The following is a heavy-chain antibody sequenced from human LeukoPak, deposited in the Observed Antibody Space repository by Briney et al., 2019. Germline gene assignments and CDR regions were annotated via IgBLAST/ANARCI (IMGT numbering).Heavy chain of an antibody. CDR3: ARTGSSGYLTFDY. D-gene: IGHD3-22*01. V-gene: IGHV3-11*06. Sequence: SYITNSGNSKSYADSVKGRFTISRDNTKTSLYLQMNGLRAEDTAVYYCARTGSSGYLTFDYWGQGILVTVSS. CDR2: ITNSGNSK. J-gene: IGHJ4*02.